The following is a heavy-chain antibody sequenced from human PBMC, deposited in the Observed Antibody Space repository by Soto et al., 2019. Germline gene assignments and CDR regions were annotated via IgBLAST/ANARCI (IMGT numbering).Heavy chain of an antibody. CDR2: IYYSGST. D-gene: IGHD6-19*01. V-gene: IGHV4-59*01. J-gene: IGHJ4*02. CDR1: GCSITSYY. Sequence: SETLALTCTVSGCSITSYYWSWIRQPPGKGLEWIGYIYYSGSTGYNPSLKSRVTISLDTPKTQFSLKLSSVTAADTAVYYCARDIGGSSGWYVDYWGRGTLVTVSS. CDR3: ARDIGGSSGWYVDY.